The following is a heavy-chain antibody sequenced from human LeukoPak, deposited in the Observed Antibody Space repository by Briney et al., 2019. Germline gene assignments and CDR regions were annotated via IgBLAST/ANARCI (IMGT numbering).Heavy chain of an antibody. Sequence: SETLSLTCTVSGGSISSGSYYWSWIRQPAGKGLEWIGRIYTSWSTNYNPSLKSRVTISVDTSKNQFSLKLSSVTAADTAVYYCARAQEWFGELWDDYWGQGTLVTVSS. CDR1: GGSISSGSYY. CDR2: IYTSWST. CDR3: ARAQEWFGELWDDY. J-gene: IGHJ4*02. D-gene: IGHD3-10*01. V-gene: IGHV4-61*02.